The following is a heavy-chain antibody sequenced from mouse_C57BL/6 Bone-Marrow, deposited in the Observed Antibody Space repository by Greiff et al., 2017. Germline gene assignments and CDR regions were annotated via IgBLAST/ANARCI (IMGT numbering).Heavy chain of an antibody. J-gene: IGHJ1*03. CDR1: GYTFTSYG. V-gene: IGHV1-81*01. CDR2: IYPRSGNT. Sequence: QVQLKESGAELARPGASVKLSCKASGYTFTSYGISWVKQRTGQGLEWIGEIYPRSGNTYYNEKFKGKATLTADKSSSTAYMELRSLTSEDSAVYFGARRHYGSSHWYFDVWGTGTTVTVSS. D-gene: IGHD1-1*01. CDR3: ARRHYGSSHWYFDV.